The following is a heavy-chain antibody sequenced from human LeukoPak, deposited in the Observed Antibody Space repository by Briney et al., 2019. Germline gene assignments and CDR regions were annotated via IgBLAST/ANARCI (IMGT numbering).Heavy chain of an antibody. CDR3: AKDFHRLGEFDAFDI. D-gene: IGHD3-16*01. V-gene: IGHV3-30*02. J-gene: IGHJ3*02. Sequence: GGSLRLSCATSGFTFNNYGMHWVRQAPGKGLEWVAFIRYDGSNKYYADSVKGRFTISRDNSKNTLYLQMNSLRAEDTALYYCAKDFHRLGEFDAFDIWGQGTMVTVPS. CDR1: GFTFNNYG. CDR2: IRYDGSNK.